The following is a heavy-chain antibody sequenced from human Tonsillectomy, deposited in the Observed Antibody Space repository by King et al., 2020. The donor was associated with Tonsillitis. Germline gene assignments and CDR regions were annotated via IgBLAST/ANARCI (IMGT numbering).Heavy chain of an antibody. CDR2: IGSSGNNT. D-gene: IGHD1-26*01. J-gene: IGHJ4*02. CDR3: AKQVGDX. V-gene: IGHV3-23*04. Sequence: VQLVESGGGLVQPGGSLRLSCAASGFTFSSXGMSWVRQAPGKGLGWVSGIGSSGNNTYYADPVKGRFTISRDNSKNTLYLQINSLRAEDTALYYCAKQVGDXWGXGTLVTVS. CDR1: GFTFSSXG.